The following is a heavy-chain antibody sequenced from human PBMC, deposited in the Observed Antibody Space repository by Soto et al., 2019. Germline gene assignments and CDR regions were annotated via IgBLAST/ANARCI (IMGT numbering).Heavy chain of an antibody. J-gene: IGHJ4*02. CDR2: ISYDGSNK. Sequence: QVQLVESGGGVVQPGRSLRLSCAASGFTFSSYAMHWVRQAPGKGLEWVAVISYDGSNKYYADSVKGRFTISRDNSKNTLYLQMNSLRAEDTAVYYRARDAHIVVVPAAMSGFDYWGQGTLVTVSS. CDR1: GFTFSSYA. CDR3: ARDAHIVVVPAAMSGFDY. V-gene: IGHV3-30-3*01. D-gene: IGHD2-2*01.